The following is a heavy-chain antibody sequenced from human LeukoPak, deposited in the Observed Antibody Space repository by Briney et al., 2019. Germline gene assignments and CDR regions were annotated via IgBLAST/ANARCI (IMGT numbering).Heavy chain of an antibody. Sequence: GGSLRLSCAVSGFTFSSYWMNWVRQAPGKGLEWVANIKQDGSQKYYVDSVKGRFTVSRDNAKNSLFLQMNSLRAEDTAIYYCARSLTTLTYEGYWGQGTLVTVSS. J-gene: IGHJ4*02. D-gene: IGHD1-1*01. CDR1: GFTFSSYW. CDR2: IKQDGSQK. CDR3: ARSLTTLTYEGY. V-gene: IGHV3-7*01.